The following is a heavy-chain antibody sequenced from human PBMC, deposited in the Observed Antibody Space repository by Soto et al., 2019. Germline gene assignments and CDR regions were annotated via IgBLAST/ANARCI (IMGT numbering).Heavy chain of an antibody. V-gene: IGHV3-11*01. D-gene: IGHD3-22*01. CDR3: ARVGCSGNFCYDGLDV. Sequence: QVQLVESGGGLVKPGGSLRLSCAASGFTFSDYYMTWIRQAPGKGLECISYISKSASTIKYAESVKGRFTISRDNAKNSLSLQMNSLRAEDTAVYYCARVGCSGNFCYDGLDVWGQGTAVTVSS. CDR1: GFTFSDYY. CDR2: ISKSASTI. J-gene: IGHJ6*02.